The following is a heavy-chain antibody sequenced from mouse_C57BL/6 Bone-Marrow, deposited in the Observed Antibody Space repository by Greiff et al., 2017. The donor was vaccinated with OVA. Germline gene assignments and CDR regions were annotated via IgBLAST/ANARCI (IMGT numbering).Heavy chain of an antibody. J-gene: IGHJ3*01. Sequence: QVQLQQPGAELVKPGASVKLSCTASGYTFTSYWMHWVKQRPGQGLEWIGMIHPISGSTNYNEKFKSKATLTVDKSSSTAYMQISSLTSEDSAVYYCASGDYYISSYVAWFAYWGKGTLVTVSA. CDR2: IHPISGST. CDR1: GYTFTSYW. D-gene: IGHD1-1*01. CDR3: ASGDYYISSYVAWFAY. V-gene: IGHV1-64*01.